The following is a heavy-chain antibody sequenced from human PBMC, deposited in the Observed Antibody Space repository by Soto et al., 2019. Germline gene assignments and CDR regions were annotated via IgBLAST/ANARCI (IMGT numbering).Heavy chain of an antibody. CDR3: TSTTIVTPDYGLDV. J-gene: IGHJ6*02. Sequence: EVQLVESGGGLAKPGGSLRLSCAASEFIFNNAWMNWVRQAPGKGLEWVGHIKRKTEGGTTDYAAPVKGRFTISRDDSKNMVYLQMNSLRTEDTAVYYCTSTTIVTPDYGLDVWGQGTTVTVSS. V-gene: IGHV3-15*01. CDR2: IKRKTEGGTT. CDR1: EFIFNNAW. D-gene: IGHD1-26*01.